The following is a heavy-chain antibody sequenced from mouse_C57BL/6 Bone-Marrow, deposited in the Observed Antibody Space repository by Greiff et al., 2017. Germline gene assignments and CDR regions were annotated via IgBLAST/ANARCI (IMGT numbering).Heavy chain of an antibody. Sequence: VKLQESGAELARPGASVKLSCKASGYTFTSYGISWVKQRTGQGLEWIGEIYPRSGNTYYNEKFKGKATLTADTSSSTAYMELRSLTSEDSAVYFCARLYGYDYWYFDVWGTGTTVTVSS. V-gene: IGHV1-81*01. J-gene: IGHJ1*03. CDR3: ARLYGYDYWYFDV. CDR1: GYTFTSYG. CDR2: IYPRSGNT. D-gene: IGHD2-2*01.